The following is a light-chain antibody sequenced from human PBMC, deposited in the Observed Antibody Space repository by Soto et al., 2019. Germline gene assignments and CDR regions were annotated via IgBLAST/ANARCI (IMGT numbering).Light chain of an antibody. V-gene: IGLV2-14*01. CDR2: EVT. CDR1: RYDVGDYIY. Sequence: QSALTQPASVSGSPGQSIAISCTGTRYDVGDYIYVSWYQQHPDKAPKLMISEVTNRPSVVSDRFSCSKSGNTASLTISGLQAEDEADYYCSSFTSRFTFVFGTGTKVTVL. CDR3: SSFTSRFTFV. J-gene: IGLJ1*01.